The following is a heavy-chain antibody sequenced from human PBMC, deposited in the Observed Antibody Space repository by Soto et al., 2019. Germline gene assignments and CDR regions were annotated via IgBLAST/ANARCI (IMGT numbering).Heavy chain of an antibody. CDR3: ARDKITGLFDY. V-gene: IGHV4-34*01. Sequence: SETLSLTCAVYGGSVSGYYWTWIRQPPGTGLEWIGEINHSVSTNYNPSLKSRVTISVDTSKNQFSLKLTSVTAADTAVYYCARDKITGLFDYWGQGTLVTVS. J-gene: IGHJ4*02. CDR1: GGSVSGYY. D-gene: IGHD2-8*02. CDR2: INHSVST.